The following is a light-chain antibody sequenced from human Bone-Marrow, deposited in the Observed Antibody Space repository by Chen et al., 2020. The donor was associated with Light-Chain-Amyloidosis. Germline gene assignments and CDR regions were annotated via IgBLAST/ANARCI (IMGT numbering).Light chain of an antibody. CDR2: DDS. J-gene: IGLJ3*02. V-gene: IGLV3-21*02. CDR1: NIGSTS. Sequence: SYVLTQSSSVSVAPGQTVTIACGGNNIGSTSVHWYQQTPGQAPLLVVYDDSDRPSGIPERLSGSNSGNTATLTISRVEAGDEADYYCQVWDRSSDRPVFGGGTKLTVL. CDR3: QVWDRSSDRPV.